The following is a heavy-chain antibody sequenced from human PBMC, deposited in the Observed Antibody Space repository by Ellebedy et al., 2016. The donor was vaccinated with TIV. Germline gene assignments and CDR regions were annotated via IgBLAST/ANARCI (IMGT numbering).Heavy chain of an antibody. CDR2: ISYDGSNK. D-gene: IGHD6-6*01. CDR3: AKLPGIAARYAFDI. Sequence: GESLKISCAASGFTFSTYGMHWVRQAPGKGLECVAVISYDGSNKYYADSVKGRFTISRDNSKNTLYLQMNSLRAEDTAVYYCAKLPGIAARYAFDIWGQGTMVTVSS. V-gene: IGHV3-30*18. CDR1: GFTFSTYG. J-gene: IGHJ3*02.